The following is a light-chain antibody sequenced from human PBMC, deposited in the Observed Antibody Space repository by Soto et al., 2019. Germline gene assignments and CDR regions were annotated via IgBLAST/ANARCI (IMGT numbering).Light chain of an antibody. CDR3: SSYAGSKNLV. J-gene: IGLJ2*01. CDR2: EVS. V-gene: IGLV2-8*01. Sequence: QSVLTQPPSASESPGQSVTISCTGTSSDVGGYNYVSWYQQHPGKAPKLMIYEVSKWPSGVPDRFSGSKSGNTASLTVSGLQAEDEADYYCSSYAGSKNLVFGGGTKLTVL. CDR1: SSDVGGYNY.